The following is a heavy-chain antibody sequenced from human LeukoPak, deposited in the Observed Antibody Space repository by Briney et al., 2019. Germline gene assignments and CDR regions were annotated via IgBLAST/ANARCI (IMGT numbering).Heavy chain of an antibody. CDR1: GGSISSGSYY. D-gene: IGHD4-23*01. J-gene: IGHJ4*02. V-gene: IGHV4-61*02. Sequence: SETLSLTCTVSGGSISSGSYYWSWIRQPAGKGLEWIGRIYTSGSTNYNPSLKGRVTISVDTSKNQFSLKLSSVTAADTAVYYCARGNAVKDRSFDYWGQGTLVTVSS. CDR2: IYTSGST. CDR3: ARGNAVKDRSFDY.